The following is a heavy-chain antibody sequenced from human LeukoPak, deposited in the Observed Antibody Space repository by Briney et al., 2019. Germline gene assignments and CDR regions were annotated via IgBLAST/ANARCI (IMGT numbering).Heavy chain of an antibody. CDR3: ARRYCTNGVCYLFDY. CDR2: IYYSGST. J-gene: IGHJ4*02. V-gene: IGHV4-30-4*01. D-gene: IGHD2-8*01. Sequence: SQTLSLTCSVSGGSISSGVYYWSWIRQPPGKGLEWIGYIYYSGSTYYNPSLKSRVTISVDTSKNQFSLKLSSVTAADTAVYYCARRYCTNGVCYLFDYWGQGTLVTVSS. CDR1: GGSISSGVYY.